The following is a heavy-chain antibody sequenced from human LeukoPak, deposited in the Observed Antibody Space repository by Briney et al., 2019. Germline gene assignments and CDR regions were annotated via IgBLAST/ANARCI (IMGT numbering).Heavy chain of an antibody. CDR3: ARAGGLTTVTTNFGY. V-gene: IGHV4-59*08. D-gene: IGHD4-17*01. J-gene: IGHJ4*02. Sequence: SETLSLTCTVSGGSISSYYWSWIRQPPGKGLEWIGYIYYSGSTNYNPSLKSRVTISVDTSKNQFSLKLSSVTAADTAVYYCARAGGLTTVTTNFGYWGQGTLVTVSS. CDR1: GGSISSYY. CDR2: IYYSGST.